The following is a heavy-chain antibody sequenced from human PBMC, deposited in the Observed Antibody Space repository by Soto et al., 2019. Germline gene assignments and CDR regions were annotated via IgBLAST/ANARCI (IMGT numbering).Heavy chain of an antibody. Sequence: QVRLVQSGAEVKLPGASVKVSCKASGYTFSTYGISWVRQAPGQAPEWVGWISPNNDNTHFAQKFQGRVSMTTDTSATSVYMELRSLRSDDTAVYYCARDDCFGITCYIGDYWGQGTLVSVSS. D-gene: IGHD3-3*01. V-gene: IGHV1-18*01. J-gene: IGHJ4*02. CDR3: ARDDCFGITCYIGDY. CDR1: GYTFSTYG. CDR2: ISPNNDNT.